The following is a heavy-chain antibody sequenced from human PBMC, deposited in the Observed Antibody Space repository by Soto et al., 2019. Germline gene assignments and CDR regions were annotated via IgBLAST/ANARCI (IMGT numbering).Heavy chain of an antibody. V-gene: IGHV4-59*01. Sequence: SETLSLTCTVSGGPISSYYWSWIRQPPGKGLEWIGYIYYSGSTNYNPSLKSRVTISVDTSKNQFSLKLSSVTAADTAVYYCARRYGGNFDYWGQGTLVTVSS. CDR3: ARRYGGNFDY. CDR2: IYYSGST. J-gene: IGHJ4*02. D-gene: IGHD1-26*01. CDR1: GGPISSYY.